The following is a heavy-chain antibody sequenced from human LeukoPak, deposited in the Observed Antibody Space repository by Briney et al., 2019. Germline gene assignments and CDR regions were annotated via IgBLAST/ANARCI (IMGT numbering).Heavy chain of an antibody. CDR3: ARETIFGVEFDY. D-gene: IGHD3-3*01. CDR2: IYTSGST. Sequence: SETLSLTCTVSGGSISNNYRSWIRQPAGKGLEWIGRIYTSGSTNYNPSLKSRLTMSVDTSKNQFSLKLSSVTAADTAVYYRARETIFGVEFDYWVQGTLVTVPS. CDR1: GGSISNNY. V-gene: IGHV4-4*07. J-gene: IGHJ4*02.